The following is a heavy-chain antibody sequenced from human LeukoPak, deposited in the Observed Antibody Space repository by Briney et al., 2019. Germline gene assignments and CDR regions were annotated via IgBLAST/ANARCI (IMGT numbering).Heavy chain of an antibody. CDR2: IYYSGST. V-gene: IGHV4-59*08. J-gene: IGHJ4*02. D-gene: IGHD2-15*01. Sequence: SETLSPTCTVSGGSLSSYYWSWIRQPPGKGLEWIGYIYYSGSTNYNPSLKSRVTMSVDTSKNQFSLKLSSVTAADTAVYHCARQGSDCSGGSCYYYYFDYWGQGTLVTVSS. CDR3: ARQGSDCSGGSCYYYYFDY. CDR1: GGSLSSYY.